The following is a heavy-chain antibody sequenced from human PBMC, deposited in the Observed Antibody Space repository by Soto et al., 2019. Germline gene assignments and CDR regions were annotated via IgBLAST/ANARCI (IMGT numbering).Heavy chain of an antibody. CDR2: IIPIFGTA. V-gene: IGHV1-69*13. CDR3: ARETRSPNWFDP. J-gene: IGHJ5*02. CDR1: GGTFSSYA. D-gene: IGHD2-15*01. Sequence: SVKISCKASGGTFSSYAISWVRQAPGQGLEWMGGIIPIFGTANYAQKFQGRVTITADESTSTAYMELSSLRSEDTAVYYCARETRSPNWFDPWGQGTLVTVSS.